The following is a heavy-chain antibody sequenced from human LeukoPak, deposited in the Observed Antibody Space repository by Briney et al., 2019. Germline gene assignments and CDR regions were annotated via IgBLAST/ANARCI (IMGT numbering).Heavy chain of an antibody. J-gene: IGHJ4*02. CDR3: ATNTGTVFDY. CDR2: VYYTGST. CDR1: GDFITAYY. Sequence: SETLSLTCSVSGDFITAYYWSWIRQPPGKGLEWIGYVYYTGSTEYNPSLRSRVTISLEMSKRQFSLSLTSVTAADTAVYYCATNTGTVFDYWGQGALVNVSS. V-gene: IGHV4-59*01. D-gene: IGHD7-27*01.